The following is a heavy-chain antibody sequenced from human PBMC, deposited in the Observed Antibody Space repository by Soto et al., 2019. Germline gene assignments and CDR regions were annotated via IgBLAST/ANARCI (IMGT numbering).Heavy chain of an antibody. J-gene: IGHJ4*02. CDR2: ISGSGGST. D-gene: IGHD4-17*01. Sequence: EVQLVETGGGLIQPGGSLRLSCAASGFTVSSNYMSWVRQAPGKGLEWVSAISGSGGSTYYADSVKGRFTISRDNSKNTQYLQMNSRRAEDTAVYYCPKQAYGDYATNLDYWGQGTLVTVPS. CDR1: GFTVSSNY. V-gene: IGHV3-23*04. CDR3: PKQAYGDYATNLDY.